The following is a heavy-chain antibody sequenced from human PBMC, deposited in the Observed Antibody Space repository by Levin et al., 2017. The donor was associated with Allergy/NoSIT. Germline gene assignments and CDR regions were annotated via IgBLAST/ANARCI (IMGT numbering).Heavy chain of an antibody. J-gene: IGHJ4*02. CDR1: GFTFNSFA. Sequence: GESLKISCAASGFTFNSFALSWVRQAPGEGLGWVSTISAYGESTYYADSVKGRFTISRDNSRNTLYLLMSSLRAEDTAVYYCAKDGTLLATSEDYLDSWGQGTQLTVSS. CDR2: ISAYGEST. D-gene: IGHD5-12*01. V-gene: IGHV3-23*01. CDR3: AKDGTLLATSEDYLDS.